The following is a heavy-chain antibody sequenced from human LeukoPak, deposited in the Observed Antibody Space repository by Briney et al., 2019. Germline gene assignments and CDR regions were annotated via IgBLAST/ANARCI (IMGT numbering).Heavy chain of an antibody. CDR2: ISGSGGST. V-gene: IGHV3-23*01. Sequence: GGSLRLSCAASGFTFSSYAMSWVRQAPGKGLEWVSAISGSGGSTYYADSVKGRFTISRDNSKNTLYLQMNSLRAEDTAVYYCAKFADSSGYYLYYFDYWGQGTLVTVSS. CDR1: GFTFSSYA. CDR3: AKFADSSGYYLYYFDY. J-gene: IGHJ4*02. D-gene: IGHD3-22*01.